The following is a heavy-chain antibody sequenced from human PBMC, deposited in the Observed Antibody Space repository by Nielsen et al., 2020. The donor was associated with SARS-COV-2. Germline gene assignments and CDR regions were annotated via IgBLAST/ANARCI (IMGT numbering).Heavy chain of an antibody. CDR2: ISWNSGSI. CDR1: GFTFADYA. J-gene: IGHJ4*02. Sequence: GGSLRLSCAASGFTFADYAMHWVRQAPGKGLEWVSGISWNSGSIGYADSVKGRFTISRDNAKNSLYLQMNSLRAEDTALYYCAKLRSSGSYFDYWGQGTLVTVSS. D-gene: IGHD3-10*01. V-gene: IGHV3-9*01. CDR3: AKLRSSGSYFDY.